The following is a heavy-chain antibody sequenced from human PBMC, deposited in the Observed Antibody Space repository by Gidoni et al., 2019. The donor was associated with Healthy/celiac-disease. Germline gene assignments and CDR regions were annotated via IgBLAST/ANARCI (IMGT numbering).Heavy chain of an antibody. Sequence: EVQLVESGGGLVQPGGSLRLSCAASGFTFSSYDMHWVRQATGKGLEWVSAIGTAGDTYYPGSVKGRFTISRENAKNSLYLQMNSLRAGDTAVYYCARAGYCSGGSGNAFDIWGQGTMVTVSS. D-gene: IGHD2-15*01. J-gene: IGHJ3*02. CDR1: GFTFSSYD. CDR3: ARAGYCSGGSGNAFDI. V-gene: IGHV3-13*01. CDR2: IGTAGDT.